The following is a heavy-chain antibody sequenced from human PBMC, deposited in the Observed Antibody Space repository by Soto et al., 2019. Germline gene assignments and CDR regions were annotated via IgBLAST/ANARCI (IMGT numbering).Heavy chain of an antibody. Sequence: SETLSLTCTVSGGSISSYYWSWIRQPPGKGLEWIGYIYYSGSTNCNPSLKSRVTISVDTSKNQFSLKLSSVTAADTAVYYCARDRGYYGSGSTISFDYWGQGTLVTVSS. CDR1: GGSISSYY. D-gene: IGHD3-10*01. J-gene: IGHJ4*02. CDR3: ARDRGYYGSGSTISFDY. CDR2: IYYSGST. V-gene: IGHV4-59*01.